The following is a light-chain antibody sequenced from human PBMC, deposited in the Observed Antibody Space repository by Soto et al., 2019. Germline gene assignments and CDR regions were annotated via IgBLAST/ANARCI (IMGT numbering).Light chain of an antibody. J-gene: IGKJ1*01. CDR2: KAS. V-gene: IGKV1-5*03. CDR1: QNVNNC. Sequence: DIQMTQSPSTLSASVGDRVTIICRASQNVNNCLAWYQQKPGKAPKLLIHKASNLESGVPSRFSGSGSGTVFSLTISSLQPDDFATYYCQQYNSYWTFGQGTKVEIK. CDR3: QQYNSYWT.